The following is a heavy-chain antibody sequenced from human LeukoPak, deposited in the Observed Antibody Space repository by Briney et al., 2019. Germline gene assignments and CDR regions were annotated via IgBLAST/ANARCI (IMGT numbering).Heavy chain of an antibody. CDR1: GFTFDDYA. J-gene: IGHJ4*02. D-gene: IGHD6-19*01. CDR3: AKDSSGYSSGWSSYFDY. Sequence: GRSLRLSCAASGFTFDDYAMHWVRQAPGKGLEWVSGISWNSGSIGHADSVKGRFTISRDNAKNSLYLQMNSLRAEDMALYYCAKDSSGYSSGWSSYFDYWGQGTLVTVSS. CDR2: ISWNSGSI. V-gene: IGHV3-9*03.